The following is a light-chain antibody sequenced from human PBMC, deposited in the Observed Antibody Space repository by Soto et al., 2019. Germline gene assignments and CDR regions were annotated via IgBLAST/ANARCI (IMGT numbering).Light chain of an antibody. V-gene: IGLV2-11*01. CDR2: DVS. J-gene: IGLJ1*01. CDR3: CSYAGSYTPRYV. Sequence: QSALTQPRSVSGSPGQSVTISCTGTSSDVGGYNYVSWYQQHPGKAPKLMIYDVSKRPSGVPDRFSGSKSGNTASLTISGLQAEDEADFYCCSYAGSYTPRYVFGTGTQLTVL. CDR1: SSDVGGYNY.